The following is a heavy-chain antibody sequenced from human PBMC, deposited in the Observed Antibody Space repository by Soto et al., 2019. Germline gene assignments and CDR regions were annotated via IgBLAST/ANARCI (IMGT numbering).Heavy chain of an antibody. CDR1: GYTFTSYY. J-gene: IGHJ5*02. CDR3: ARDLNGVYNWFDP. D-gene: IGHD4-17*01. CDR2: INPSGGST. Sequence: ASVKVSCKASGYTFTSYYMHWVRQAPGQGLEWMGIINPSGGSTSYAQKFQGRVTMTRDTSTSTAYMELSSLRSDDTAVYYCARDLNGVYNWFDPWGQGTLVTVS. V-gene: IGHV1-46*01.